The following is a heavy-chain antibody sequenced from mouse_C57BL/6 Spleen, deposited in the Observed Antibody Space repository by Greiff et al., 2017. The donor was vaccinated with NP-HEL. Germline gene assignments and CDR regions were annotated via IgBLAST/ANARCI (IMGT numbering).Heavy chain of an antibody. CDR3: ARYYGSSYDWYFDV. CDR1: GYTFTSYW. D-gene: IGHD1-1*01. CDR2: IYPGSGST. V-gene: IGHV1-55*01. J-gene: IGHJ1*03. Sequence: QVQLQQPGAELVKPGASVKMSCKASGYTFTSYWITWVKQRPGQGLEWIGDIYPGSGSTNYNEKFKSKATLTVDTSSSTAYMQLSSLTSEDSAVYYCARYYGSSYDWYFDVWGTRTTVTVPS.